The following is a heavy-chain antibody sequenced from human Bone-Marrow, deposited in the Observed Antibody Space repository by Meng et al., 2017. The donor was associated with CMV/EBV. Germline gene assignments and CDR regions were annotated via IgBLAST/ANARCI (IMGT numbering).Heavy chain of an antibody. CDR2: ITHSGST. Sequence: QVPLKHGGAGLLKPSETLSLTCGVYGAPFSGYWSWVRQPPGKGLEWIGEITHSGSTNYNVSLKSRVTISIDTSKNQFSLKLSSVTATDTAVYYCAPGFRSWSGSYSSWGQGTLVTVSS. CDR1: GAPFSGY. J-gene: IGHJ4*02. D-gene: IGHD1-26*01. V-gene: IGHV4-34*01. CDR3: APGFRSWSGSYSS.